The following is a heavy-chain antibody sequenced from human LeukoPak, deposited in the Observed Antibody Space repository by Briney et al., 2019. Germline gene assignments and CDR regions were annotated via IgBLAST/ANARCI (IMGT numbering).Heavy chain of an antibody. D-gene: IGHD6-19*01. Sequence: SETLSLTCNVAGDSINTYFWSWIRQPPGKGLEWLGYISHSGSTNYNPSLKSRLTMSVDMSKNQFSLRLTSATAADTAVYFCAKSGWLRRAFFQDWGQGILVTVSS. V-gene: IGHV4-59*01. J-gene: IGHJ1*01. CDR3: AKSGWLRRAFFQD. CDR1: GDSINTYF. CDR2: ISHSGST.